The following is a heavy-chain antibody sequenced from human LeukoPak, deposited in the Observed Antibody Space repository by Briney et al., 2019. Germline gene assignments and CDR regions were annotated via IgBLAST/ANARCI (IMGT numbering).Heavy chain of an antibody. Sequence: SETLSLTCAVSGGPFSGSYWTWIRRPPGKGLEWIGETNHGGSTTYNPSLKSRVTISVDTSKNQFSLKLSSVTAADTAVYYCARRRTRIGSGWARGNYYYYYGMDVWGQGTTVTVSS. CDR1: GGPFSGSY. D-gene: IGHD6-19*01. V-gene: IGHV4-34*01. CDR2: TNHGGST. J-gene: IGHJ6*02. CDR3: ARRRTRIGSGWARGNYYYYYGMDV.